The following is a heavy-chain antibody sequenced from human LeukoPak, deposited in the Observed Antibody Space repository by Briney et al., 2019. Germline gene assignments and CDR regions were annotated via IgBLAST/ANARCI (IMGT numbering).Heavy chain of an antibody. CDR3: ARMDDFWSGYFY. D-gene: IGHD3-3*01. J-gene: IGHJ4*02. V-gene: IGHV2-70*04. CDR2: IDWDDDK. CDR1: GFSLSTSGMR. Sequence: SGPALVKPTQTLTLTCTFSGFSLSTSGMRVSWIRQPPGKALEWLARIDWDDDKFYSTSLKTRLTISKDTSKNQVVLTMTNMDPVDTVTYYCARMDDFWSGYFYWGLGTLVTVSS.